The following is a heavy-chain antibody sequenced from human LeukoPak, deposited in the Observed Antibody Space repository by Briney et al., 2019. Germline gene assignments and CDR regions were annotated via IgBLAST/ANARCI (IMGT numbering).Heavy chain of an antibody. V-gene: IGHV3-30*18. Sequence: GGSLRLSCAASGFTFSSYGMHWVRQAPGKGLEWVAVISYDGSNKYYADSVKGRFTISRDNSKNTLYLQMNSLRAEDTAVYYCAKDGQTTVFAFDIWGQGTMVTVSS. D-gene: IGHD4-17*01. J-gene: IGHJ3*02. CDR2: ISYDGSNK. CDR1: GFTFSSYG. CDR3: AKDGQTTVFAFDI.